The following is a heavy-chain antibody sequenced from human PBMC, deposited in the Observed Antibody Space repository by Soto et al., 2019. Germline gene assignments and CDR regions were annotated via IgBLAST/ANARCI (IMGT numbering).Heavy chain of an antibody. CDR2: SYYSGST. CDR3: AGGGVSPGPRVGYFDY. D-gene: IGHD1-26*01. CDR1: GGSISSGGYY. Sequence: QVQLQESGPGLVKPSQTLSLTCTVSGGSISSGGYYWSWIRQHPGKGLECIGYSYYSGSTYYNPSLKSRFTLSVDASKNQFPLRLSSVTAADTAVYYCAGGGVSPGPRVGYFDYWGPGTLVTVSS. J-gene: IGHJ4*02. V-gene: IGHV4-31*03.